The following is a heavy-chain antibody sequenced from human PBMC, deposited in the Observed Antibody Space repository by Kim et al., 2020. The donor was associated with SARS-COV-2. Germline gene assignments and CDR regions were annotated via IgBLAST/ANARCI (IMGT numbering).Heavy chain of an antibody. CDR3: ARGRDAFDI. V-gene: IGHV4-34*01. CDR2: INHSGST. Sequence: SETLSLTCAVYGGSFSGYYWSWIRQPPGKGLEWIGEINHSGSTNYNPSLKSRVTISVDTSKNQFSLKLSSVTAADTAVYYCARGRDAFDIWGQGTTVTVSS. J-gene: IGHJ3*02. CDR1: GGSFSGYY.